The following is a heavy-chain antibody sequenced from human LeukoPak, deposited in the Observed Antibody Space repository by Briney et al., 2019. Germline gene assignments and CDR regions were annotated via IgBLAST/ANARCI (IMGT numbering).Heavy chain of an antibody. V-gene: IGHV3-7*01. CDR2: VNPGGNEK. CDR3: ARLSNSGYYWLFDH. D-gene: IGHD3-22*01. CDR1: GFTLRTNW. Sequence: GGSLRLSCAASGFTLRTNWMSWARQAPGRGLEWVANVNPGGNEKYYEGSVQGRSTISRDNAENYLSLQMNSLRAEDTAVYYCARLSNSGYYWLFDHWGQGTLVTVSS. J-gene: IGHJ4*02.